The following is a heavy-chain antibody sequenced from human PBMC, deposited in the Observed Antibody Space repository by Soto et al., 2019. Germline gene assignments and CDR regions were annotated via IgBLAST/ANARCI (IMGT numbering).Heavy chain of an antibody. J-gene: IGHJ4*02. V-gene: IGHV4-39*01. D-gene: IGHD3-16*02. CDR1: GGSISSSSYY. Sequence: ETLSLTCTVSGGSISSSSYYWGWIRQPPGKGLEWIGSIYYSGSTYYNPSLKSRVTISIDTSKNQFSLKLSSVTAADTAVYYCARQALGVWGSYRSSKAHFDYWGQGTLVTVSS. CDR2: IYYSGST. CDR3: ARQALGVWGSYRSSKAHFDY.